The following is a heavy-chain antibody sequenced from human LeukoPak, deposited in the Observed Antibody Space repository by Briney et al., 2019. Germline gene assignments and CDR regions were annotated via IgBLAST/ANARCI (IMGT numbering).Heavy chain of an antibody. V-gene: IGHV3-7*03. D-gene: IGHD3-10*01. CDR2: IKQDGSEK. CDR1: GFTFSSYW. Sequence: GGSLRLSCAASGFTFSSYWMSWVRQAPGKGLEWVANIKQDGSEKYYVDSVKGRFTISRDNAKNSLYLQMNSLRAEDTAVYYCARHAPYGSGSYYRFLGYYYYGIDVWGKGTTVTVSS. CDR3: ARHAPYGSGSYYRFLGYYYYGIDV. J-gene: IGHJ6*04.